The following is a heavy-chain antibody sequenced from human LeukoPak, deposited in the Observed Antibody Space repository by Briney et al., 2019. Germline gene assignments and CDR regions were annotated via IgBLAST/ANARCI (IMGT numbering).Heavy chain of an antibody. J-gene: IGHJ4*02. V-gene: IGHV3-30-3*01. CDR1: GFTFSSYA. D-gene: IGHD3-22*01. CDR3: TGLLCSGYYCSDYFFDY. CDR2: ISFNGSNK. Sequence: GGSLRLSCAASGFTFSSYAMHWVRQAPGKGLEWVAVISFNGSNKYYADSVKGRFTISRDNSKNTLYLQMNSLGAEDTAVYYCTGLLCSGYYCSDYFFDYWGQGALVTVSS.